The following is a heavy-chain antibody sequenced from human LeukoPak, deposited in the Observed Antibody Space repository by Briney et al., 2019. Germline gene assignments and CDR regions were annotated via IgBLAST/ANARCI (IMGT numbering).Heavy chain of an antibody. J-gene: IGHJ4*02. D-gene: IGHD4-17*01. V-gene: IGHV3-21*06. CDR2: ISSGGNYK. CDR1: GFTFSSYA. CDR3: ARDTRQTSVTNFDS. Sequence: PGGSLRLSCATSGFTFSSYAMGWVRQAPGKGLEWVSSISSGGNYKYYGDSVWGRFTISRDDAKNSLYLEMNSLRAEDTAVYYCARDTRQTSVTNFDSWGQGTLVIVSS.